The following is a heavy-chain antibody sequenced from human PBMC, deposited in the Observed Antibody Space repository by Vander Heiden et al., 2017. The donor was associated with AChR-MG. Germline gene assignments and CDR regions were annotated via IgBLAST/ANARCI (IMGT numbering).Heavy chain of an antibody. CDR3: ARERGGHIVVVTARPRFDP. Sequence: QVQLVQSGAEVKKPGASVKVSCKASGYTFTGHYMHWGRQAPGQGLEWMGWINPNSGGTNYAQKFQGRVTMTRDTSISTAYMELSRLRSDDTAVYYCARERGGHIVVVTARPRFDPWGQGTLVTVSS. CDR1: GYTFTGHY. J-gene: IGHJ5*02. V-gene: IGHV1-2*02. CDR2: INPNSGGT. D-gene: IGHD2-21*02.